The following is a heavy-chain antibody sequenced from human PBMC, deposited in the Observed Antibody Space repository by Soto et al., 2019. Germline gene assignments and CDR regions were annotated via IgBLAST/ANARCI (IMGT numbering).Heavy chain of an antibody. D-gene: IGHD2-8*01. CDR2: IFTDGST. CDR3: ASRINSYGVYDF. Sequence: EVQLVESGGGLVQPGGSLRLTCAASGFTVSSNYMSWVRQAPGKGLEWVSIIFTDGSTYYADSVKGRFTLSRDDSKNTLYRQINSLRVEDTAVYYCASRINSYGVYDFWGQGTLVTVSS. V-gene: IGHV3-66*01. CDR1: GFTVSSNY. J-gene: IGHJ4*02.